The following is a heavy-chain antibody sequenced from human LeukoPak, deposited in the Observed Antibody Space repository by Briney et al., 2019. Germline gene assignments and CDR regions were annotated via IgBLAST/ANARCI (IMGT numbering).Heavy chain of an antibody. CDR1: GFTFSSYA. CDR2: ISSSGSTI. Sequence: GGSLRLSCTASGFTFSSYAMSWVRQAPGKGLEWVSYISSSGSTIYYADSVKGRFTISRDNAKNSLYLQMNSLRAEDTAVYYCAELGITMIGGVWGKGTTVTISS. J-gene: IGHJ6*04. V-gene: IGHV3-48*03. CDR3: AELGITMIGGV. D-gene: IGHD3-10*02.